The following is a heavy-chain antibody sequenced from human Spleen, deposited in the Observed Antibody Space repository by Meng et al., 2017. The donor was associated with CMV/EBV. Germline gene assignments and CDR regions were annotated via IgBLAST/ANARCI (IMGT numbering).Heavy chain of an antibody. CDR1: GFAFSSYS. Sequence: GGSLRLSCAASGFAFSSYSMNWVRQAPGKGLEWVSSITSTSSYTYYADSVKGRFTVSRDNAKNSLYLQMNSLRPEDTAVYYCARDILGDCSTTSCYRVWVGYYGMDVWGQGTTVTVSS. CDR2: ITSTSSYT. J-gene: IGHJ6*02. V-gene: IGHV3-21*01. CDR3: ARDILGDCSTTSCYRVWVGYYGMDV. D-gene: IGHD2-2*02.